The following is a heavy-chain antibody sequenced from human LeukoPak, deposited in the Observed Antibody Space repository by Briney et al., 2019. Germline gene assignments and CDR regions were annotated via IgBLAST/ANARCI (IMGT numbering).Heavy chain of an antibody. CDR1: GFTVSSNY. CDR2: IRSKAYGGTT. CDR3: TRVVYYASSFDY. D-gene: IGHD3-22*01. V-gene: IGHV3-49*04. Sequence: GGSLRLSCAASGFTVSSNYMSWVRQAPGKGLEWVGFIRSKAYGGTTEYAASVKGRFTISRDDSKSIAYLQMNSLKTEDTAVYYCTRVVYYASSFDYWGQGTLVTVSS. J-gene: IGHJ4*02.